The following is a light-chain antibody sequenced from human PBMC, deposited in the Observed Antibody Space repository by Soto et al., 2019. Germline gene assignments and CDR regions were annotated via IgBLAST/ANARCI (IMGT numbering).Light chain of an antibody. V-gene: IGLV2-14*01. J-gene: IGLJ2*01. CDR2: DVS. CDR3: SSYTSSSTLVV. CDR1: SSDVGGYNY. Sequence: QSALPQPASVSGSPGPSITISCTGTSSDVGGYNYVSWYQQHPGKAPKLMIYDVSNRPSGVSNRFSGSKSGNTASLTISGLQAEDEADYYCSSYTSSSTLVVLGGGTKLTVL.